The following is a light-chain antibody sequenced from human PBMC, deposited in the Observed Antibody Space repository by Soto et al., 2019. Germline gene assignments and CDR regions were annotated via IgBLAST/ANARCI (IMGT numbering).Light chain of an antibody. J-gene: IGLJ1*01. CDR3: SSYTTSNSYV. V-gene: IGLV2-14*03. CDR1: SSDVGNYNH. Sequence: QSALTQPASVSGSPGQSITISCTGTSSDVGNYNHVSWYQQHPGKAPKLMIYYVSLRPSGVSSRFSGSKSGNTASLTISGRQAEDEADYYCSSYTTSNSYVFGTGTKLTVL. CDR2: YVS.